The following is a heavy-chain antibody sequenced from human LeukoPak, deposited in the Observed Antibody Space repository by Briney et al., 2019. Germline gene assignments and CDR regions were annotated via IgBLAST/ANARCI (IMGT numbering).Heavy chain of an antibody. Sequence: SSETLSLTCTVSGGSISSSSYYWGWIRQPPGKGLEWIGSIYYSGSTYYNPSLKSRVTISVDTSKNQFSLKLSSVTAADTAVYYCARVPRGRVVIPYFDYWGQGTLVTVSS. CDR3: ARVPRGRVVIPYFDY. CDR1: GGSISSSSYY. J-gene: IGHJ4*02. V-gene: IGHV4-39*07. CDR2: IYYSGST. D-gene: IGHD3-3*01.